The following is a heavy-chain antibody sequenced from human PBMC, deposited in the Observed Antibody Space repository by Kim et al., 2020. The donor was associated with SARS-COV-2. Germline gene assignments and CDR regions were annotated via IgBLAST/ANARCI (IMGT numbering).Heavy chain of an antibody. D-gene: IGHD6-19*01. Sequence: SETLSLTCTVSGGSINSNYWSWIRQPAGKGLEWIGRMYINGNINYNSSLKRRVTMSIYTSKNQFSLKLTYVTAADTAEYYFARADNSGWNKNHFYYGMDVWGQGTTVTVAS. CDR2: MYINGNI. J-gene: IGHJ6*02. CDR3: ARADNSGWNKNHFYYGMDV. V-gene: IGHV4-4*07. CDR1: GGSINSNY.